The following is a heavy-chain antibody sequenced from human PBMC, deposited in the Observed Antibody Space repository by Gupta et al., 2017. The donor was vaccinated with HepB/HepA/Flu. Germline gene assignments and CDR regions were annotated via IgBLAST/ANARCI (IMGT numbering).Heavy chain of an antibody. CDR2: IYSGSST. CDR3: ARGVAAPNWFDP. D-gene: IGHD2-15*01. CDR1: GFTVSNNY. Sequence: EVQLVESGGGLVQPGGSLRLSCAASGFTVSNNYMSWVRQAPGKGLEWVSVIYSGSSTYYADSVKGRFTISRDNSKNTLYLKMNSLRAEDTAVYYCARGVAAPNWFDPWGQGTLVTVSS. V-gene: IGHV3-66*01. J-gene: IGHJ5*02.